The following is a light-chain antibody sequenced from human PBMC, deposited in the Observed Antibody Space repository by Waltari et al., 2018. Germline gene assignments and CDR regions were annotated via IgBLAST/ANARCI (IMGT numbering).Light chain of an antibody. CDR2: AAS. J-gene: IGKJ2*01. V-gene: IGKV1-12*01. CDR3: QQTNTFPFT. CDR1: QDIGRW. Sequence: DIQMSQSPSSVSASLGDRVTITCRASQDIGRWLAWYQHKPGRAPNLLIFAASSLQNGVPSRFSGSGSGTYFTLTINSLQPEDFATYYCQQTNTFPFTFGQGTKLEIK.